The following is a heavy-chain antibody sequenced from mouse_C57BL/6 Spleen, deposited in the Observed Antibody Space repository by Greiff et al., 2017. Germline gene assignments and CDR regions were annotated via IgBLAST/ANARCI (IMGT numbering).Heavy chain of an antibody. CDR2: ISSGGSYT. D-gene: IGHD1-1*01. CDR1: GFTFSSYG. J-gene: IGHJ3*01. CDR3: ARNNGSSYVWFAD. Sequence: EVMLVESGGDLVKPGASLKLSCAASGFTFSSYGMSWVRQTPDKRLEWVATISSGGSYTYYPDSVKGRFTISRDNAKNTLYLQMSSLKSEDTAMYYCARNNGSSYVWFADWGQGTLVTVSA. V-gene: IGHV5-6*02.